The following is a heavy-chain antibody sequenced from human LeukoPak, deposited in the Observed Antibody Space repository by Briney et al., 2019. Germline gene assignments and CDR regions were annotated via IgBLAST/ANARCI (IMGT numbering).Heavy chain of an antibody. V-gene: IGHV4-39*01. CDR1: GGSLSRSSYY. D-gene: IGHD2-21*01. CDR2: IYYSGST. Sequence: SETLSLTCTVSGGSLSRSSYYWGWLRQPPGTGLEWIGSIYYSGSTYYNPSLKSRVTISVDTSKHQFSLKLSSVTAADTAVYYCARHTRSLNGGGWFDPWGQGTLVTVSS. J-gene: IGHJ5*02. CDR3: ARHTRSLNGGGWFDP.